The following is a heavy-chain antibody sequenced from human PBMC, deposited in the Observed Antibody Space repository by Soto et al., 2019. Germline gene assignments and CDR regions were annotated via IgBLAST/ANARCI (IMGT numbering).Heavy chain of an antibody. V-gene: IGHV4-34*01. D-gene: IGHD2-8*02. CDR2: INHSGST. Sequence: QVQLQQGGAGLLKPSETLSLTCAVYGGSFSGYYWTWIRQPPGTGLEWNGEINHSGSTNYNPSLKSRVTISVDTSKNQFSLKLTSVTAADTAVYYCARDKITGLFDYWGQGTLVTVSS. CDR1: GGSFSGYY. J-gene: IGHJ4*02. CDR3: ARDKITGLFDY.